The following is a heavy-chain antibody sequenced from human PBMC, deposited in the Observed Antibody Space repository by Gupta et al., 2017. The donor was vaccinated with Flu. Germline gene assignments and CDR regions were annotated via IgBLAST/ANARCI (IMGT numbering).Heavy chain of an antibody. D-gene: IGHD2-21*02. J-gene: IGHJ4*02. CDR2: INSDGSST. V-gene: IGHV3-74*01. CDR1: GFTLSSYW. CDR3: ARDQRGRDCGGDCPNDY. Sequence: EVQLVESGGGLVQPGGSLRLSCAASGFTLSSYWMHWVRQAPGKGLVGVSRINSDGSSTSYADSVKGRFTISRDNAKNTLYLQMNSLRAEDTAVYYCARDQRGRDCGGDCPNDYWGQGTLVTVSS.